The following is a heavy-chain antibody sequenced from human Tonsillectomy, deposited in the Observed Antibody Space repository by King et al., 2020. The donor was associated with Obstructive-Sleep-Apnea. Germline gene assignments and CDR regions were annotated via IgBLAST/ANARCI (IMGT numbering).Heavy chain of an antibody. CDR2: ISSSGTYI. J-gene: IGHJ4*02. D-gene: IGHD3-9*01. CDR3: ARVYYDILTGYGGYADY. Sequence: VQLVESGGGLVKPGGSLRLSCAASGFTFSRYTMNWVRQAPGKGLEWVSSISSSGTYIHYADSVKGRITIATDNAVNLLYLQMKSLRAEDTAVYYCARVYYDILTGYGGYADYWGQGTLVTVSS. CDR1: GFTFSRYT. V-gene: IGHV3-21*01.